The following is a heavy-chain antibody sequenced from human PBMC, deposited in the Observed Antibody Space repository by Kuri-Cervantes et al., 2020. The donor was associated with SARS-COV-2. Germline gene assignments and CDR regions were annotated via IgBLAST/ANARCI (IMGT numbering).Heavy chain of an antibody. CDR1: GFTFSSYG. J-gene: IGHJ6*02. V-gene: IGHV3-33*01. CDR3: AREEDGYYYYYAMDV. CDR2: IWYDGSNK. D-gene: IGHD5-24*01. Sequence: GGSLRLYCAASGFTFSSYGMHWVRQAPGKGLEWVAVIWYDGSNKYYADSVKGRFTISRDNSKNTLYLQMNGLRAEDTAVYYCAREEDGYYYYYAMDVWGQGTTVTVSS.